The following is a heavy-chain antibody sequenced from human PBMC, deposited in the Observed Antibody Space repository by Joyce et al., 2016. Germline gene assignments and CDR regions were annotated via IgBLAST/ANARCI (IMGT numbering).Heavy chain of an antibody. CDR3: AKDKASGSYRFFQY. Sequence: EVQLVESGGGLVQPGRSLRLSCAASGFTFDDYAMHWVRQPPGKGLEWVSGISWNSGSIDYADSVKGRFTISRDNTKNSLYLQMKGLRAEDTAFYYCAKDKASGSYRFFQYWGQGTLVTVSS. CDR2: ISWNSGSI. D-gene: IGHD3-10*01. CDR1: GFTFDDYA. V-gene: IGHV3-9*01. J-gene: IGHJ1*01.